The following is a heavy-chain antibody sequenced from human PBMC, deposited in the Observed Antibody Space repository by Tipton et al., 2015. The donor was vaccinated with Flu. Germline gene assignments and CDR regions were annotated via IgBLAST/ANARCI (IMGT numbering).Heavy chain of an antibody. CDR1: GGSISSGGYY. CDR2: IYYSGTT. J-gene: IGHJ6*02. V-gene: IGHV4-31*03. CDR3: ARDRFTAAPAPYGMDV. Sequence: TLSLTCTVSGGSISSGGYYWSWVRQHPGKGLEWIGYIYYSGTTYYNPSLRSRVTISVDTSKNQFSLKLSSVTAADTAVYYCARDRFTAAPAPYGMDVWGQGTTVTVSS. D-gene: IGHD6-13*01.